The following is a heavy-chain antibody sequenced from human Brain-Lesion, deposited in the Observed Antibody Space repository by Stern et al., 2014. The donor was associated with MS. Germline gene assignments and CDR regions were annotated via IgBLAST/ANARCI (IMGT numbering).Heavy chain of an antibody. V-gene: IGHV1-24*01. J-gene: IGHJ4*02. CDR1: GYTLTELS. Sequence: QVQLMQSGAEVKKPGASVKVSCKVSGYTLTELSMHWVRQAPRKGLEWMGGFDPEEGETIYPQKFQGRVTMTEDTSTDTAYMELSSLRSEDTAVYYCATLSPGAGGNYYRHFDYWGQGTLVTVSS. CDR2: FDPEEGET. CDR3: ATLSPGAGGNYYRHFDY. D-gene: IGHD1-26*01.